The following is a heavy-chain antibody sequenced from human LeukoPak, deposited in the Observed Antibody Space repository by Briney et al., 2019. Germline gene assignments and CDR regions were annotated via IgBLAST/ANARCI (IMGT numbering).Heavy chain of an antibody. V-gene: IGHV3-74*01. J-gene: IGHJ4*02. D-gene: IGHD5-24*01. CDR1: GFTFSSYW. CDR2: INSDGSST. CDR3: ARATRWLQPDY. Sequence: GGSLRPSCAASGFTFSSYWMRWVRQAPGKGLVWVSRINSDGSSTSYADSVKGRFTISRDNAKNTLYLQMNSLRAEDTAVYYCARATRWLQPDYWGQGTLVTVSS.